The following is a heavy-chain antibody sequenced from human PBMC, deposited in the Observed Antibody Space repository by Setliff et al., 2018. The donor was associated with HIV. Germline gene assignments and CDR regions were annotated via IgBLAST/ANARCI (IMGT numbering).Heavy chain of an antibody. CDR3: ARDPAPSSSASYFQH. CDR2: ISQNGDT. J-gene: IGHJ1*01. CDR1: GGSFSGHY. Sequence: GGSFSGHYWSWIRQTPGKGLEWIGEISQNGDTYYTPSLKSRVTISVDTSKNQFSLKLSAVTATDTAVYYCARDPAPSSSASYFQHWGQGTPVTVSS. V-gene: IGHV4-34*01. D-gene: IGHD6-6*01.